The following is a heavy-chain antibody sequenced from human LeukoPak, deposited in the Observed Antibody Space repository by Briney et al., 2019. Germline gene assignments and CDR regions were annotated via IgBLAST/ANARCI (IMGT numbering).Heavy chain of an antibody. CDR2: THNDGST. J-gene: IGHJ3*01. CDR1: GFTVRSKY. V-gene: IGHV3-53*01. CDR3: ATGKNDIGAAFDL. Sequence: PGGSLRLSCAASGFTVRSKYMGWVRQAPGKGLEWVSLTHNDGSTYYADSVQGRFIISRDNSENSLYLQMNSLRAEDTAVYYCATGKNDIGAAFDLWGQGTMVTVSS. D-gene: IGHD1-1*01.